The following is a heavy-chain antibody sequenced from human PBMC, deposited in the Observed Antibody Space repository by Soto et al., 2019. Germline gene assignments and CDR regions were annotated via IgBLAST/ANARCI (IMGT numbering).Heavy chain of an antibody. J-gene: IGHJ6*02. V-gene: IGHV3-30*18. CDR1: GFTFSTYG. D-gene: IGHD2-2*01. CDR3: AKDEEGCISSSCYSGYYCLDV. CDR2: VSFDGNNK. Sequence: QVQLVESGGGVVQPGRSLRLYCAASGFTFSTYGMHWVRQGPGKGLEWVAFVSFDGNNKQYADSVKGRFTISRDNSQNMLYLQMNSLRAEDTAVYYCAKDEEGCISSSCYSGYYCLDVWGQGTTVTVSS.